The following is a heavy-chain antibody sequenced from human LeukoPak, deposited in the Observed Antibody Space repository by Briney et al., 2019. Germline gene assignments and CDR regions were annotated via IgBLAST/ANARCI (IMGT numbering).Heavy chain of an antibody. D-gene: IGHD3-10*01. Sequence: SETLSLTCAVYGGSFSGYYWSWIRQPPGKGLEGIGEIYHSGSTNYNPSLRSRITISVHKSKNQFSLKLSSVTAAATAVYYCAKDRALWFGESNFDYWGQGTLVTVSS. J-gene: IGHJ4*02. V-gene: IGHV4-34*01. CDR2: IYHSGST. CDR1: GGSFSGYY. CDR3: AKDRALWFGESNFDY.